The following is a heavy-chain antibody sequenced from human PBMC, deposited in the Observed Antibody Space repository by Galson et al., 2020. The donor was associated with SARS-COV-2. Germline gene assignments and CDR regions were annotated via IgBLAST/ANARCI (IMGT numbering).Heavy chain of an antibody. V-gene: IGHV3-7*02. CDR3: ARASFGELLALDY. Sequence: GESLKISCAASGFTFSSYWMSWVRQAPGKGLEWVANIKQDGSEKYYVDSVKGRFTISRDNAKNSLYLQMNSLRAEDTAVYYCARASFGELLALDYWGQGTLVTVSS. CDR2: IKQDGSEK. J-gene: IGHJ4*02. D-gene: IGHD3-10*01. CDR1: GFTFSSYW.